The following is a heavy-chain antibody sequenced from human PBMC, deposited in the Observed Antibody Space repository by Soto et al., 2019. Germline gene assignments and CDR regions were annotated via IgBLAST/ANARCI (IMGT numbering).Heavy chain of an antibody. Sequence: PSETLSLTCTVSGGSISSYYWSWIRQPPGKGLEWIGYIYYSGSTNYNPSLKSRVTISVDTSKNQFSLNLSSMTAADTAVYYCARRYGSSFDYWGQGTLVTVS. D-gene: IGHD1-1*01. CDR1: GGSISSYY. V-gene: IGHV4-59*08. J-gene: IGHJ4*02. CDR3: ARRYGSSFDY. CDR2: IYYSGST.